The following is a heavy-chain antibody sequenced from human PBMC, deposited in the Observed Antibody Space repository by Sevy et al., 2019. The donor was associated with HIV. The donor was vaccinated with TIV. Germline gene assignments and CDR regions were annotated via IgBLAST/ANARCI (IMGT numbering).Heavy chain of an antibody. CDR3: ARAQSGNYYDSSGYAFDY. CDR2: ISSSSSYI. V-gene: IGHV3-21*01. D-gene: IGHD3-22*01. J-gene: IGHJ4*02. Sequence: GGSLRLSCAASGFMFDGYSMNWVRQAPGKGLEWVSSISSSSSYIYYADSVKGRFTISRDNAKNSLYLQMNSLRAEDTAVYYCARAQSGNYYDSSGYAFDYWGQGTLVTVSS. CDR1: GFMFDGYS.